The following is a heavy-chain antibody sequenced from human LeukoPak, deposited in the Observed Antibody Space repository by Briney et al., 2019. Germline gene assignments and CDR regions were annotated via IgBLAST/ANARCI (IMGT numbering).Heavy chain of an antibody. CDR2: IYYSGST. CDR1: GGSISSSSYY. V-gene: IGHV4-39*01. CDR3: ARTVVNYFDY. Sequence: SETLSLTRTVSGGSISSSSYYWGWIRQPPGKGLEWIGSIYYSGSTYYNPSLKSRVTISVDTSKNQFSLKLSSVTAADTAVYYCARTVVNYFDYWGQGTLVTVSS. J-gene: IGHJ4*02.